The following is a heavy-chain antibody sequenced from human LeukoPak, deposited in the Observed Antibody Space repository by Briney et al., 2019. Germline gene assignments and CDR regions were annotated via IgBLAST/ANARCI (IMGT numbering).Heavy chain of an antibody. V-gene: IGHV4-4*02. D-gene: IGHD6-19*01. CDR1: GGSISSSNW. CDR3: ARPFLRFSSGWHFDY. Sequence: SETLSLTCAVSGGSISSSNWWSWVRQPPGKGLEWIGEIYHSGSTNYNPSLKSRITISVDKSKNQFSLKLSSVTAADTAIYYCARPFLRFSSGWHFDYWGQGILVTVSS. J-gene: IGHJ4*02. CDR2: IYHSGST.